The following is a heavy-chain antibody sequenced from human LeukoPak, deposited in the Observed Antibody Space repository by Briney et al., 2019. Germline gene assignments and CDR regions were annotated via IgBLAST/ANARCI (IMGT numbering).Heavy chain of an antibody. CDR1: GFTFSSYG. Sequence: GGSLRLSCAASGFTFSSYGMHWVRQAPGKGLEWVAFIRYDGSNKYYADSVKGRFTISRDNSKNTLYLQMNSLRAEDTAVYYCAKDPYYDSSGIYDYWGQGTLVTVSS. J-gene: IGHJ4*02. V-gene: IGHV3-30*02. CDR2: IRYDGSNK. CDR3: AKDPYYDSSGIYDY. D-gene: IGHD3-22*01.